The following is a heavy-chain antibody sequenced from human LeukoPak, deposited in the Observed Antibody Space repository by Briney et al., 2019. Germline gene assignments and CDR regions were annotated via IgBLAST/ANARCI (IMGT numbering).Heavy chain of an antibody. J-gene: IGHJ5*02. CDR2: IPNDGTSK. V-gene: IGHV3-30*02. CDR3: AKAGYTYGSGWFDP. Sequence: GGSLRLSCAASGFSFSNYGMHWVRHAPGKGLEWGAFIPNDGTSKYYVDFVKGRFSISRDNSRNTLYLQINSLRDDDTAVYYCAKAGYTYGSGWFDPWGQGTLVIVSS. CDR1: GFSFSNYG. D-gene: IGHD5-18*01.